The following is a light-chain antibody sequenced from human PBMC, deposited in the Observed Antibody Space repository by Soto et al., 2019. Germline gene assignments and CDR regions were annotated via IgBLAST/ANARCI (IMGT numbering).Light chain of an antibody. CDR1: SSDVGRYDY. V-gene: IGLV2-14*01. CDR3: SSYTGSTTLEV. CDR2: AVS. Sequence: QSALAQPSSVSGSPGQSITISCTGTSSDVGRYDYVSWYQQYPGNAPKLIIYAVSNRPSGVSNRFSGSKSGNTASLTISGLQAEDEAAYYCSSYTGSTTLEVFGGGTKRTVL. J-gene: IGLJ3*02.